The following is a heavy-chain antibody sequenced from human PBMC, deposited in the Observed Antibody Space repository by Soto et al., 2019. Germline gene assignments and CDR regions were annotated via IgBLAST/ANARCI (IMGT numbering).Heavy chain of an antibody. CDR3: AKYLHSHSFYGMDV. Sequence: EVQLLESGGGLVQPGGSLIISCAASGIAVSNYAMAWVRQAPGKGLEWISGISGTNGGTDYADSVKGRFTISRDNSKNTLYMQMNSLRVEDTALYYCAKYLHSHSFYGMDVWGQGTTVTVSS. CDR2: ISGTNGGT. D-gene: IGHD2-21*01. CDR1: GIAVSNYA. J-gene: IGHJ6*02. V-gene: IGHV3-23*01.